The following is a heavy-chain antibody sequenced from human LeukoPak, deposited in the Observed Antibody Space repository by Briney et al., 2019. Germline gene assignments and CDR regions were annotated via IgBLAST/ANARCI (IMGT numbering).Heavy chain of an antibody. CDR1: GGSISSYY. J-gene: IGHJ4*02. Sequence: SETLSLTCTVSGGSISSYYWSWIRQPPGKGLEWIGYIYYSGSTNYSPSLKSRVTISVDTSKNQFSLKLSSVTAANTAVYYCARDRPSSSWYGGFDYWGQGTLVTVSS. CDR2: IYYSGST. CDR3: ARDRPSSSWYGGFDY. D-gene: IGHD6-13*01. V-gene: IGHV4-59*01.